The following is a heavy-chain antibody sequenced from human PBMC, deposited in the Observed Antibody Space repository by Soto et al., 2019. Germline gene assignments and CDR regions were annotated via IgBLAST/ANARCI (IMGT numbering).Heavy chain of an antibody. D-gene: IGHD6-19*01. CDR3: ARYGSGSFLYGMDV. CDR1: GFTFSSYE. CDR2: ISSSGSTI. V-gene: IGHV3-48*03. Sequence: PGGSLRLSCAASGFTFSSYEMNWVRQAPGKGLEWVSYISSSGSTIYYADSVKGRFTISRDNAKNSLYLQMNSLRAEDTAVYYCARYGSGSFLYGMDVWGQGTTVTVSS. J-gene: IGHJ6*02.